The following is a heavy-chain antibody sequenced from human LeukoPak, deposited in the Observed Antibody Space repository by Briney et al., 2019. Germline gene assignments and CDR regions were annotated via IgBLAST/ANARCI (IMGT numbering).Heavy chain of an antibody. CDR2: IYYSGIT. CDR3: ARTSYHYNSGDYGWYFDY. V-gene: IGHV4-59*11. J-gene: IGHJ4*02. Sequence: PSETLSLTCTVSGGSISSQYWSLIRHPPGKGLEWIGYIYYSGITKYSRSLKSRVTISVDTSKNQFSLRLTSVTAADTAVYYCARTSYHYNSGDYGWYFDYWGQGTLVTVSA. D-gene: IGHD3-10*01. CDR1: GGSISSQY.